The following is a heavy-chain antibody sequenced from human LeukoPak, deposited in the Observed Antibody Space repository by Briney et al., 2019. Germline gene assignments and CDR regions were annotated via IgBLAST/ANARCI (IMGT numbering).Heavy chain of an antibody. CDR3: ARSGRGPVYGFFDY. D-gene: IGHD3-10*01. CDR2: VNTHTGAT. Sequence: ASVKVSCKASGYTFTGYYMHWVRQAPGQGLEWMGWVNTHTGATNYAQKFQGAVTMTRDTSISTAYMALSRPRSDDTAMYYCARSGRGPVYGFFDYWGQGTLVTVSS. J-gene: IGHJ4*02. V-gene: IGHV1-2*02. CDR1: GYTFTGYY.